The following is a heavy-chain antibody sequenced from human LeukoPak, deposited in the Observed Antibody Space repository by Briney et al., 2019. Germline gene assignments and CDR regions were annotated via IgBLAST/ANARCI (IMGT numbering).Heavy chain of an antibody. V-gene: IGHV1-24*01. CDR2: FDPEDGET. Sequence: ASVKVSCKVSGYTLTGLSMHWVRQAPGKGLEWMGGFDPEDGETIYAQKFQGRVTMTEDTSTDTAYMELSSLRSEDTAVYYCATDPYYYDSSGSKPIDWGQGTLVTVSS. D-gene: IGHD3-22*01. CDR3: ATDPYYYDSSGSKPID. CDR1: GYTLTGLS. J-gene: IGHJ4*02.